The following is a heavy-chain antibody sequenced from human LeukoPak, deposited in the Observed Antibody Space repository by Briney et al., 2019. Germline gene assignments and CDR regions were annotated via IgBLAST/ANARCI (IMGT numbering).Heavy chain of an antibody. V-gene: IGHV1-2*02. CDR2: INPNSGGT. CDR3: ARGRYCSSTSCHEFDY. Sequence: ASVTVSCKASGYTFTCYGISWVRQAPGQGLEWMGWINPNSGGTNYAQKFQGRVTMTRDTSISTAYMEPSRLRSDDTAVYYCARGRYCSSTSCHEFDYWGQGTLVTVSS. J-gene: IGHJ4*02. CDR1: GYTFTCYG. D-gene: IGHD2-2*01.